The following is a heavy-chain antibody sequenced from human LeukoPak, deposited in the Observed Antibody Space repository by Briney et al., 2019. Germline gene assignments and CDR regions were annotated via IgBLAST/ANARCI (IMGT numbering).Heavy chain of an antibody. CDR3: AKDRRAGSYDY. CDR2: ISSSGSTI. CDR1: GFTFSDYY. V-gene: IGHV3-11*01. Sequence: GGSLRLSCAASGFTFSDYYMSWIRQAPGKGLEWVSYISSSGSTIYYADSVKGRFTISRDNSKNTLYLQMNSLRAEDTAVYYCAKDRRAGSYDYWGQGTLVTVSS. D-gene: IGHD3-10*01. J-gene: IGHJ4*02.